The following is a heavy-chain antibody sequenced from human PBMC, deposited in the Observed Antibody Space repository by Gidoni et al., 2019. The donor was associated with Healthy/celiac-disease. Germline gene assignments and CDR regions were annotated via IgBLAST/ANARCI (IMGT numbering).Heavy chain of an antibody. CDR1: GFTFSSHG. Sequence: QVQLVESGGGVVQPGRSLRLSCAASGFTFSSHGMHWVRQAPGKGLEWVAVIWYEGSNKYYADSVKGRFTISRDNSKNTLYLQMNSLRAEDTAVYYCARDRSSWSDNWFDPWGQGTLVTVSS. CDR2: IWYEGSNK. J-gene: IGHJ5*02. CDR3: ARDRSSWSDNWFDP. D-gene: IGHD6-13*01. V-gene: IGHV3-33*01.